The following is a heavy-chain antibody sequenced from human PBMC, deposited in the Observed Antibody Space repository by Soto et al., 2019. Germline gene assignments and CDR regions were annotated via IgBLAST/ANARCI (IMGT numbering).Heavy chain of an antibody. CDR3: ARLHGSYYYYYMDV. CDR2: IYSGGST. Sequence: GGSLRLSCAASGFTVSSNYMSWVRQVPGKGLEWVSVIYSGGSTYYADSVKGRFTISRDNSKNTLYLQMNSLRAEDTAVYYCARLHGSYYYYYMDVWGKGTTVTVSS. CDR1: GFTVSSNY. V-gene: IGHV3-66*01. J-gene: IGHJ6*03.